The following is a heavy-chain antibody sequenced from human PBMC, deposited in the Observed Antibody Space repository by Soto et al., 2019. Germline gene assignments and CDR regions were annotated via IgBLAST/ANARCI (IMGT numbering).Heavy chain of an antibody. Sequence: GGSLRLSCAASGFTFSSYGMHWVRQAPGKGLEWVAVIWYDGSNKYYADSVKGRFTISRDNSKNTLYLQMNSLRAEDTAVYYCARGTQTTPYDQGVLNFDYWGQGTLVTVSS. CDR1: GFTFSSYG. CDR2: IWYDGSNK. J-gene: IGHJ4*02. D-gene: IGHD2-8*02. V-gene: IGHV3-33*01. CDR3: ARGTQTTPYDQGVLNFDY.